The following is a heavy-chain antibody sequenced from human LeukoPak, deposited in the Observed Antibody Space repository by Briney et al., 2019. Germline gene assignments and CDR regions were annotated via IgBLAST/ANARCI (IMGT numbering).Heavy chain of an antibody. Sequence: PGGSLRLSCAASGFTFSSYAMSWVRQAPGKGLEWVSTIYTGGNTYYAASVKGRFTISRDFSKNTLYLQMNSLRAEDTAVYYCARGDDSGYYDYFDYWGQGTLVTVSS. J-gene: IGHJ4*02. CDR1: GFTFSSYA. CDR3: ARGDDSGYYDYFDY. D-gene: IGHD3-22*01. CDR2: IYTGGNT. V-gene: IGHV3-23*05.